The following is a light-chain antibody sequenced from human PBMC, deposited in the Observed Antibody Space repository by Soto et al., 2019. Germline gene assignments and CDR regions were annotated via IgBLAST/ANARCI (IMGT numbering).Light chain of an antibody. CDR1: LSVSGS. CDR3: QQGGT. V-gene: IGKV3-11*01. Sequence: EIVLTQSPATLSLSPGERATLSCRASLSVSGSLAWYQQKPGQTPRLLIYDVSSRAAGIPARFRGSGSGTDFTLTITSLESEDLAVYYCQQGGTFGQGTKVYI. CDR2: DVS. J-gene: IGKJ2*01.